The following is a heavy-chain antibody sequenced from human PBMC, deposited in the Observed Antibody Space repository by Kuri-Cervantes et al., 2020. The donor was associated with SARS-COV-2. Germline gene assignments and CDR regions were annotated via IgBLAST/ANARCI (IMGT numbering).Heavy chain of an antibody. Sequence: ESLKISCTVSGGSISSHYWSWIRQPPGKGLEWIGYVYSSGSTNYSPSLKSRVTMSVDTSKNQFSLKLSSVTAADTAVYYCATGSYYVAYDYWGQGTLVTVSS. J-gene: IGHJ4*02. V-gene: IGHV4-59*11. D-gene: IGHD1-26*01. CDR2: VYSSGST. CDR1: GGSISSHY. CDR3: ATGSYYVAYDY.